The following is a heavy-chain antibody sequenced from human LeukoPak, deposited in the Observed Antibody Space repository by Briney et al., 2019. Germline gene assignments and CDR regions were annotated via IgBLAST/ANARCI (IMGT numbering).Heavy chain of an antibody. Sequence: GGSLGLSCAASGFTFSSYWMSWVRQAPGKGLEWVANIKQDGSEKYYVDFVKGRFTISRDNAKNSLYLQMNSLRAEDTAVYYCAREVDPQQLDNYWGQGTLVTVSS. CDR3: AREVDPQQLDNY. D-gene: IGHD6-13*01. CDR2: IKQDGSEK. CDR1: GFTFSSYW. J-gene: IGHJ4*02. V-gene: IGHV3-7*01.